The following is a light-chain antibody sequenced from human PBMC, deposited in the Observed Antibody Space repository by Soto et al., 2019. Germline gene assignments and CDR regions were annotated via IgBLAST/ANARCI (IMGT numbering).Light chain of an antibody. CDR3: QQYGNSLSIT. V-gene: IGKV3-20*01. CDR1: QTVSSNY. Sequence: EIVLTQSPGTLSLSPGERATLSCRATQTVSSNYLAWYQQKPGQAPRLLIYGASSRATGIPDRFSGSGSGTDFTPTISRLEPEDFAVYYCQQYGNSLSITFGQGTRLEIK. CDR2: GAS. J-gene: IGKJ5*01.